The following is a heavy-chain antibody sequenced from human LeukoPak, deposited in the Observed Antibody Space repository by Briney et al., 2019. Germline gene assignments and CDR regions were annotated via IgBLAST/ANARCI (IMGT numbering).Heavy chain of an antibody. V-gene: IGHV4-59*08. Sequence: SETLSLTCTVSGRSLSSYYSSWVRQPPGKGLEWVGYIYYRGSTNYNPALKRRVTISVDTSKNHSSRKLSSATAAATAVYYCARHVGYWGQGTLVTVSS. CDR2: IYYRGST. CDR3: ARHVGY. CDR1: GRSLSSYY. D-gene: IGHD3-10*01. J-gene: IGHJ4*02.